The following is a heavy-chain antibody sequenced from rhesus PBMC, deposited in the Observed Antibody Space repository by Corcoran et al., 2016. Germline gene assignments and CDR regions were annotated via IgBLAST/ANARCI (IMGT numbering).Heavy chain of an antibody. Sequence: QVQLQESGPGVVKPSETLSLTCAVSGGSISDSYRWSWIHQPPGKGLEWIGYIYGLTPNPNYNPSLKSLFTISKDTSKNQFSLNLSSVTAADTAVYYCARDGQYCSTTYCSSDGLDSWGQGVVVTVSS. V-gene: IGHV4S10*01. CDR1: GGSISDSYR. CDR2: IYGLTPNP. CDR3: ARDGQYCSTTYCSSDGLDS. J-gene: IGHJ6*01. D-gene: IGHD2-15*01.